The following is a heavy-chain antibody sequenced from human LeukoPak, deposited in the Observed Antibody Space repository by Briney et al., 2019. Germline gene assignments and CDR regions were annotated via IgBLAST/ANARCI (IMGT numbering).Heavy chain of an antibody. CDR2: IKQDGSEK. Sequence: QPGGSLRLSCAASGFTFSSYWMSWVRQAPGKGLEWVANIKQDGSEKYYVDSVKGRLTIARDNAKNSLYLQMNSLRAEDTAVYYCARVGNYYDSSGYYLSFDYWGQGTLVTVSS. CDR3: ARVGNYYDSSGYYLSFDY. D-gene: IGHD3-22*01. CDR1: GFTFSSYW. V-gene: IGHV3-7*04. J-gene: IGHJ4*02.